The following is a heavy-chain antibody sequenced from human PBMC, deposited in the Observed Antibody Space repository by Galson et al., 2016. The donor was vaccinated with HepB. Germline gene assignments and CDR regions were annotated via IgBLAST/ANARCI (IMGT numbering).Heavy chain of an antibody. CDR3: AGYGGNSV. CDR2: IFGRGNT. CDR1: GFTISTYW. Sequence: SLRLSCAASGFTISTYWMTWVRQAPGKGLECVSVIFGRGNTYYADSVEGRFTIPRDNARNTVYLQIKSLRTEDTAVYYRAGYGGNSVWGQGTLVTVTS. J-gene: IGHJ4*02. V-gene: IGHV3-53*01. D-gene: IGHD4-23*01.